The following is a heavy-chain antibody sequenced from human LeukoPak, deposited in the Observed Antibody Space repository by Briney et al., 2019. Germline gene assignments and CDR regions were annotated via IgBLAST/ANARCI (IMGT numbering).Heavy chain of an antibody. V-gene: IGHV3-21*01. CDR3: ARLTTEYFDY. Sequence: RPGGSLRLSCAASGFTFSSYCMNWVRQAPGKGLEWVSSISSSSSYIYYADSVKGRFTISRDNAKNSLYLQMNSLRAEYTAVYYCARLTTEYFDYWGQGTLVTVSS. CDR2: ISSSSSYI. CDR1: GFTFSSYC. D-gene: IGHD4-17*01. J-gene: IGHJ4*02.